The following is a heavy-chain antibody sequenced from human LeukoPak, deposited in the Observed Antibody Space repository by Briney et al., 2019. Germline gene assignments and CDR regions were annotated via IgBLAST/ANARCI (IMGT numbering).Heavy chain of an antibody. J-gene: IGHJ3*02. Sequence: GGSLRLSCAASGFTFSDYYMSWIRQAPGKGLEWVSAISGSGGSTYYTDSVKGRFTISRDNSKNTLYLQMNSLRAEDTAVYYCAKDPITYSDSSPAFDIWGQGTMVTVSS. CDR2: ISGSGGST. CDR1: GFTFSDYY. CDR3: AKDPITYSDSSPAFDI. V-gene: IGHV3-23*01. D-gene: IGHD3-22*01.